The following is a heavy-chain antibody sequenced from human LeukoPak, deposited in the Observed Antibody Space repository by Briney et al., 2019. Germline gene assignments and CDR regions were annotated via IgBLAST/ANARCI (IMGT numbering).Heavy chain of an antibody. J-gene: IGHJ4*02. CDR1: RFIFSSSL. CDR2: ISGNGDST. CDR3: VKDNGQGGFDS. D-gene: IGHD2-8*01. V-gene: IGHV3-64D*09. Sequence: PGGSVTLSCSASRFIFSSSLLFWVRQAGGKELEYVAAISGNGDSTYHSDTVDGRFTTSRDNSKNTLYLQMTSQRAEDTALYYCVKDNGQGGFDSWGQGTLVTVSA.